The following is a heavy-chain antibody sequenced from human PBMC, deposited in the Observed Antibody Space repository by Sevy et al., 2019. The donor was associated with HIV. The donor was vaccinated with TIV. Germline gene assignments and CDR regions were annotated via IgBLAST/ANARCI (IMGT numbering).Heavy chain of an antibody. CDR3: AKLDYDILTGNSDY. CDR1: GFTFSRYG. Sequence: GGSLRLSCAASGFTFSRYGMHWVRQAPGKGLEWVAVISFDGSKKSYGDSVKGRFTISRDNSKNTLYLAMSSLSPEDTAVYYCAKLDYDILTGNSDYWGQGTLVTVSS. V-gene: IGHV3-30*18. J-gene: IGHJ4*02. CDR2: ISFDGSKK. D-gene: IGHD3-9*01.